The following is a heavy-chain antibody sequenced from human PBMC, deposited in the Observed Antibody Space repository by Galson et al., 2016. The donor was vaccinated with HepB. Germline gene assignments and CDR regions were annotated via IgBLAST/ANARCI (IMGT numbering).Heavy chain of an antibody. CDR2: INAGNGNT. Sequence: SVKVSCKASGYTFTKSDIYWVRQVPGQGLEWMGWINAGNGNTGYSEKFQDRITITRDTSASTAYLELSSLRSEDTAVYYCATDPLRVPGNWFDSWGPGTLVTVSS. D-gene: IGHD2-2*01. J-gene: IGHJ5*01. CDR3: ATDPLRVPGNWFDS. CDR1: GYTFTKSD. V-gene: IGHV1-3*01.